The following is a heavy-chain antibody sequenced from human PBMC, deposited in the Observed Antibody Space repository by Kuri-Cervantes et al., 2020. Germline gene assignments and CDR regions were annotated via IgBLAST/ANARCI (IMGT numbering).Heavy chain of an antibody. CDR3: ARESPVDAFDI. CDR2: VSSSGSPI. J-gene: IGHJ3*02. Sequence: GESLKISCAASGFTFSSYSMNWVRQAPGKGLEWVSYVSSSGSPIYYADSVKGRFTISRDNAKNSLYLQMNSLRAEDTAVYYCARESPVDAFDIWGQGTMVTVSS. CDR1: GFTFSSYS. V-gene: IGHV3-48*01.